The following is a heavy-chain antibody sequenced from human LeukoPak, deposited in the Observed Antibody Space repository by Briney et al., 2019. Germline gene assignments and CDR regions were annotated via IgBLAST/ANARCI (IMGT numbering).Heavy chain of an antibody. J-gene: IGHJ5*02. CDR2: ISGSGGST. Sequence: PGGSLRLSCAAPGFTFSSYAMSWVRQAPGKGLEWVSAISGSGGSTYYADSVKGRFTISRDNSKNTLYLQMNSVRAEDTAVYYCAMEDIVVVVAALPSRFDPWGQGTLVTVSS. CDR3: AMEDIVVVVAALPSRFDP. D-gene: IGHD2-15*01. V-gene: IGHV3-23*01. CDR1: GFTFSSYA.